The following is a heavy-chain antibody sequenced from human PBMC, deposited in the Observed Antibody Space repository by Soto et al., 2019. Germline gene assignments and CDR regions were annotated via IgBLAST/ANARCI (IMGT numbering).Heavy chain of an antibody. V-gene: IGHV3-30*18. CDR3: AKDPYGASFF. CDR1: SFTFTSYD. J-gene: IGHJ4*02. CDR2: ISSDGTKK. D-gene: IGHD4-17*01. Sequence: QVQLVESGGGVVQPGRSLRLSCAASSFTFTSYDLHWVRQAPGKGLEWVAVISSDGTKKYYADSVKGRFTISRDNSKNTLYLQMNSLRPEDTAVYHCAKDPYGASFFWGQGTLLTVSS.